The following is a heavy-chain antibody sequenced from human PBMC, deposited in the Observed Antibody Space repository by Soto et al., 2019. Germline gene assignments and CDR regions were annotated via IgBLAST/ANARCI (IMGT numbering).Heavy chain of an antibody. CDR1: GFTFSSYA. CDR3: AKGLPVDTAMDPRGYYYYGMDV. Sequence: GGSLRLSCAASGFTFSSYAMSWVRQAPGKGLEWVSAISGSGGSTYYADSVKGRFTISRDNSKNTLYLQMNSLRAEDTAVYYCAKGLPVDTAMDPRGYYYYGMDVWGQGTTVTVSS. J-gene: IGHJ6*02. V-gene: IGHV3-23*01. D-gene: IGHD5-18*01. CDR2: ISGSGGST.